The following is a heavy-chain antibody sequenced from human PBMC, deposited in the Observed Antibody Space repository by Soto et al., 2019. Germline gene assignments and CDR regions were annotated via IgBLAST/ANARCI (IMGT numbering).Heavy chain of an antibody. CDR2: IWYDEEKK. V-gene: IGHV3-33*01. D-gene: IGHD3-10*01. Sequence: QGLVVESGGGEVQPGKSLRLSCAASGFPFSSYAMHWVRQAPGKGLEWVASIWYDEEKKFYLESVKGRFSISRVNSRQMLYLQMNSLRADDSAVYFCARDIAMSGYAFDVWGQGTMVTVSS. CDR1: GFPFSSYA. J-gene: IGHJ3*01. CDR3: ARDIAMSGYAFDV.